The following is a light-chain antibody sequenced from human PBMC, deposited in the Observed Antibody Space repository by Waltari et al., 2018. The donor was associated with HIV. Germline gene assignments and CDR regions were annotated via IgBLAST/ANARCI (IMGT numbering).Light chain of an antibody. V-gene: IGLV1-44*01. J-gene: IGLJ1*01. Sequence: QSVLTQPPSASGPPGPRVTIPCSGSSTNIGSNTVNWYQQLPGPAPKLLIYSNNRRPSGVPDRFSGSKSGTSASLAISGLQSEDEADYYCAAWDDSLNGHVFGTGTKVTVL. CDR1: STNIGSNT. CDR3: AAWDDSLNGHV. CDR2: SNN.